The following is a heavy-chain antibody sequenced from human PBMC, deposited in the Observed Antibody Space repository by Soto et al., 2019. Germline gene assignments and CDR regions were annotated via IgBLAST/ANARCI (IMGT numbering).Heavy chain of an antibody. J-gene: IGHJ5*02. CDR3: ARMEYGYSYGWGNWFDP. CDR2: IKQDGSEK. D-gene: IGHD5-18*01. V-gene: IGHV3-7*03. CDR1: GFTFSSYW. Sequence: EVQLVESGGGLVQPGGSLRLSCAASGFTFSSYWMSWVRQAPGKGLEWVANIKQDGSEKYYVDSVKGRFTISRDNAKNSLYLQMNSLRAEDTAVYYCARMEYGYSYGWGNWFDPWGQGTLVTVSS.